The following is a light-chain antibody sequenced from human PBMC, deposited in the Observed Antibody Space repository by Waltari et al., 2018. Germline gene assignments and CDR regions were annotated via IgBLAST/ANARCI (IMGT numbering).Light chain of an antibody. CDR2: GVT. CDR1: RSDIGADNL. CDR3: CSYAVSSTLV. J-gene: IGLJ2*01. V-gene: IGLV2-23*02. Sequence: QSPLPQPASVSASPGPSITISCTGTRSDIGADNLVTWYQQHSGKVPKLIIYGVTQRPSGVSDRFPGSKSGNTASLTISGLQEDDEADYYCCSYAVSSTLVFGGGTKVTVL.